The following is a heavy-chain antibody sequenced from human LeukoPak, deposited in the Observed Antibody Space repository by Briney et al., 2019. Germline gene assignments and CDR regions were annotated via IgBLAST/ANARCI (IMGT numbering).Heavy chain of an antibody. CDR2: ISSRSSYI. CDR3: ARAAGWFDP. CDR1: GFTLSNYN. Sequence: PGGSLRLSCAASGFTLSNYNMNWVRQAPGKGLEWVSSISSRSSYIYYADSVKGRFTISTDNAKNSLYLQMHSLRAEDTAVYYCARAAGWFDPWGQGTLVTVSS. J-gene: IGHJ5*02. V-gene: IGHV3-21*01.